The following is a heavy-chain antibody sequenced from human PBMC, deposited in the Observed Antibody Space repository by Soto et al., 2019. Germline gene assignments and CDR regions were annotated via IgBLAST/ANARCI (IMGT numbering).Heavy chain of an antibody. CDR1: GGTFSSYT. CDR3: AREGYCSGGSCFGSDSYYYGMDV. D-gene: IGHD2-15*01. Sequence: SVKVSCKASGGTFSSYTISWVRQAPGQGLEWMGRIIPILGTANYAQKFQGRVTITADKSTSTAYMELSSLRSEDTAVYYCAREGYCSGGSCFGSDSYYYGMDVWGQGTTVTVSS. CDR2: IIPILGTA. J-gene: IGHJ6*02. V-gene: IGHV1-69*08.